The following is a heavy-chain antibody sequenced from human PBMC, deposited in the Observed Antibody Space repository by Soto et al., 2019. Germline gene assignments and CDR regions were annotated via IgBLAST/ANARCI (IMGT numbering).Heavy chain of an antibody. CDR3: AIIMTHSDSFDI. CDR1: GYSFAGFY. D-gene: IGHD3-16*01. J-gene: IGHJ3*02. Sequence: ASVKVSCKASGYSFAGFYIHWMRQAPGQGLEWVGSINSNSGATTYAQKFQDSVAMTRDTSVSTAYMDLNRLTSDDTAIYYCAIIMTHSDSFDICGQGTMVTVSS. V-gene: IGHV1-2*04. CDR2: INSNSGAT.